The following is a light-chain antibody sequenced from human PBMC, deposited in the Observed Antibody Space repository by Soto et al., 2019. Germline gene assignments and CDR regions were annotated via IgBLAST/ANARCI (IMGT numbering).Light chain of an antibody. CDR2: GNS. V-gene: IGLV1-40*01. J-gene: IGLJ2*01. CDR1: SSNIGAGYD. CDR3: QAYDSSLSGVV. Sequence: QSVLTQPPSVSGAPGQRVTISCTGSSSNIGAGYDVHWYQQLPGTAPKLLIYGNSNRPSGVSDGFSGSKSGTAASLAITGLQAEDEADYYCQAYDSSLSGVVFGGGTKLTVL.